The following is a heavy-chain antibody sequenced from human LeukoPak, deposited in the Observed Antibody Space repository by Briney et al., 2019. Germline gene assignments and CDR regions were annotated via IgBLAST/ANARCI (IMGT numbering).Heavy chain of an antibody. Sequence: SETLSLTCTVSGGSISSNYWSWIRQPPGKGLEWTGYISYSGNTNYDPSLKSRVTISVDTSKNQFSLKLSSVTAADTAVYYCARVRKTQIYNYGSLDYYYYMDVWGKGTTVTVSS. CDR2: ISYSGNT. D-gene: IGHD5-18*01. J-gene: IGHJ6*03. V-gene: IGHV4-59*01. CDR3: ARVRKTQIYNYGSLDYYYYMDV. CDR1: GGSISSNY.